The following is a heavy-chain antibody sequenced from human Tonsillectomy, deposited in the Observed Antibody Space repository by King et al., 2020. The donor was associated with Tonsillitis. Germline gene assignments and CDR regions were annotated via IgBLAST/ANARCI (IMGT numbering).Heavy chain of an antibody. D-gene: IGHD2-21*02. Sequence: QLVQSGAEVKKPGASVKVSCKASGYTFTSYGINWVRQARGQGLEWMGWINTYDGHTNYGQKLHGRVTMTTDTSTSTAYMELRSLGSDDTAVYYCARFWTNLVTASEIWGQGTMVTVSS. J-gene: IGHJ3*02. V-gene: IGHV1-18*01. CDR1: GYTFTSYG. CDR3: ARFWTNLVTASEI. CDR2: INTYDGHT.